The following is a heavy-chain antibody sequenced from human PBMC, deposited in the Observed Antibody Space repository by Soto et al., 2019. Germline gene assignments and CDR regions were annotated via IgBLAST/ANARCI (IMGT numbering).Heavy chain of an antibody. CDR1: GGTFSSYA. D-gene: IGHD2-21*02. Sequence: SVKVSCKASGGTFSSYAISWVRQAPGQGLEWMGGIIPIFGTANYAQKFQGRVTITADESTSTAYMELSSLRSEDTAVYYCARAELAYCGGDCYSGGYWGQGTLVTVSS. J-gene: IGHJ4*02. V-gene: IGHV1-69*13. CDR3: ARAELAYCGGDCYSGGY. CDR2: IIPIFGTA.